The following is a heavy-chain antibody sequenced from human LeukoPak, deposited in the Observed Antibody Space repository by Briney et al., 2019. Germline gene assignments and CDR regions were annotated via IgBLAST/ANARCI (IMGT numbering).Heavy chain of an antibody. CDR2: IYYNGNS. D-gene: IGHD1-26*01. J-gene: IGHJ3*02. CDR1: GGSISSSIHY. V-gene: IGHV4-39*07. Sequence: SETLSLTCTVSGGSISSSIHYWGWIRQPPGKGLEWIGSIYYNGNSYYKQSLKSRVTISVDTSKKQFSLKLSSVTAADTAFYYCARYIVSYPHDAFDIWGQGTMVTVSS. CDR3: ARYIVSYPHDAFDI.